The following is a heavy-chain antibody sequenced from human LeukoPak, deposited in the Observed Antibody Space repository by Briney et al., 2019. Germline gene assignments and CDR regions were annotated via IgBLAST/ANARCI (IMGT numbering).Heavy chain of an antibody. J-gene: IGHJ3*02. CDR1: GYTFTSYY. D-gene: IGHD3-22*01. CDR2: INPSGGST. Sequence: RASVKVSCKASGYTFTSYYMHWVRQAPGQGLEWMGIINPSGGSTSYAQKFQGRVTTTRDTSTSTVYTELSSLRSEDTAVYYCARVKPNYYDSSAYGTFDIWGQGTMVTVSS. CDR3: ARVKPNYYDSSAYGTFDI. V-gene: IGHV1-46*01.